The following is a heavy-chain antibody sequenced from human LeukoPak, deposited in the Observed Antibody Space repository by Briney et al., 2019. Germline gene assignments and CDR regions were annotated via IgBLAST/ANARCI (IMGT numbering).Heavy chain of an antibody. J-gene: IGHJ5*02. CDR2: IYYSGST. D-gene: IGHD3-3*01. V-gene: IGHV4-39*01. CDR1: GVSISSSSYY. Sequence: SETLSLTCTVSGVSISSSSYYWGWIRQPPGKGLEWMGSIYYSGSTYYNPSLKSRVTISVDTSKNQFSLKLSSVTAADTAVYYCAKAYTIFGLINPDWLDPWGQGTLVTVSS. CDR3: AKAYTIFGLINPDWLDP.